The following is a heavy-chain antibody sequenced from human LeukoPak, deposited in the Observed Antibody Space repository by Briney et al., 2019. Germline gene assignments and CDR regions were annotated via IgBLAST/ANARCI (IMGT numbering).Heavy chain of an antibody. J-gene: IGHJ1*01. CDR2: IYPGDSDT. CDR1: GYIFSTYR. CDR3: ARRRYYGSGDFDL. D-gene: IGHD3-10*01. Sequence: GESLKISRKASGYIFSTYRLAWVRHMPGKGLEWMGVIYPGDSDTTYSPSLQGQVTISVDTSLTTVYLQWSSLRPSDTAIYYCARRRYYGSGDFDLWGQGTLVTVSS. V-gene: IGHV5-51*01.